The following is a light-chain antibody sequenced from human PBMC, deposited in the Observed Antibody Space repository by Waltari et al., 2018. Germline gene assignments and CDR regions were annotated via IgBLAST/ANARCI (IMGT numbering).Light chain of an antibody. CDR3: QSSDSSTGVV. J-gene: IGLJ2*01. V-gene: IGLV6-57*02. CDR2: DDN. Sequence: KFMLTQPHSVSESPGKTVTISCTGSSGSSAPRTVIYDDNQRPSGVPDRFSGSIDSSSNSASLTISGLKTEDEADYYCQSSDSSTGVVFGGGTKLTVL. CDR1: SGSSA.